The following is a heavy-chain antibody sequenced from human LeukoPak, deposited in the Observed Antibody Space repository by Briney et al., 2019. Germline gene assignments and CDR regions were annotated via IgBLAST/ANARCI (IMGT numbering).Heavy chain of an antibody. Sequence: ASVKVSCRASGYTFTHYAVHWVRQAPGQRLEWMGWTNVGNDYTESSQKFQDRLTITSDTTATTVYMELSSLRSEDTAVYYCARDDFSTYPGLNYFDYWGQGSLVTVSS. D-gene: IGHD4-11*01. V-gene: IGHV1-3*01. CDR3: ARDDFSTYPGLNYFDY. CDR2: TNVGNDYT. J-gene: IGHJ4*02. CDR1: GYTFTHYA.